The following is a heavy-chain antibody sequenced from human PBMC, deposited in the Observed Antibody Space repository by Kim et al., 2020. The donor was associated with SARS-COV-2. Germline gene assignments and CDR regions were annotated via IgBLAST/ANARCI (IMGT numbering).Heavy chain of an antibody. CDR3: ARDGAKVDY. V-gene: IGHV3-21*01. D-gene: IGHD3-16*01. CDR2: IYI. Sequence: IYIYYADSVKGRFTISRDNAKNSLYLQMNSLRAEDTAVYYCARDGAKVDYWGQGTLVTVSS. J-gene: IGHJ4*02.